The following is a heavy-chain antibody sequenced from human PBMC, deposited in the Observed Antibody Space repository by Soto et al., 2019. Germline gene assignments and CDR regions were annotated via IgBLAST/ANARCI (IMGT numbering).Heavy chain of an antibody. J-gene: IGHJ6*02. CDR2: INHSGST. CDR3: ARGRLVLLGCGEPGNYYYGMDV. Sequence: SETLSLTCAVYGGSFSGYYWSWIRQPPGKGLEWIGEINHSGSTNYNPSLKSRVTISVDTSKNQFSLKLSSVTAADTAVYYCARGRLVLLGCGEPGNYYYGMDVWGQGTTVTVSS. V-gene: IGHV4-34*01. D-gene: IGHD3-10*01. CDR1: GGSFSGYY.